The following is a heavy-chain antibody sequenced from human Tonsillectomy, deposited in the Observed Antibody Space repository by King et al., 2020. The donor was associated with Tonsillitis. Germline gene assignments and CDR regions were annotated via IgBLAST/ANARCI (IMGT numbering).Heavy chain of an antibody. CDR3: TRVTLIYYLDY. Sequence: VQLVESGGGLVQPGGSLRLSCAASGFTFSDHYMDWVRQAPGKGLEGVGRTSNKANSYTTEYTSSGKGRFTISRDDSKNSVYLHMNSLKSEDTAVYYCTRVTLIYYLDYWGQGTLVTVSS. D-gene: IGHD3-10*01. CDR1: GFTFSDHY. CDR2: TSNKANSYTT. V-gene: IGHV3-72*01. J-gene: IGHJ4*02.